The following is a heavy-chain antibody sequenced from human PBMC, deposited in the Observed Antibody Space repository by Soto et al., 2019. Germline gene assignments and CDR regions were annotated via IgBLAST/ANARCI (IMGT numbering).Heavy chain of an antibody. V-gene: IGHV4-30-4*01. Sequence: SETLXLTWTVSGGSISSGYYYWSWIRQPPGKGLEWIGYIYYSGSTYYNPSLKSRVTISVDTSKNQFSLKLSSVTAADTAVYYCARDEISDSVPSYYYYYGMDVWGQGTTVTVSS. J-gene: IGHJ6*02. CDR2: IYYSGST. D-gene: IGHD2-8*01. CDR1: GGSISSGYYY. CDR3: ARDEISDSVPSYYYYYGMDV.